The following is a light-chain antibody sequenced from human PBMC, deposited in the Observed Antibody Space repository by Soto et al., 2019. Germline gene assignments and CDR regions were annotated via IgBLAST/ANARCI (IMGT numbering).Light chain of an antibody. V-gene: IGKV1-39*01. Sequence: DIEMTQSPSSLSASVGDRVTITCRASQNIKTYLNWYQQKPGKAPKLLIYAASSLQSGVPSRFSGSGSGTDFTLTISSLQPEDFATYYCQQSYSTPFTFGQGTRLENK. CDR2: AAS. CDR1: QNIKTY. J-gene: IGKJ5*01. CDR3: QQSYSTPFT.